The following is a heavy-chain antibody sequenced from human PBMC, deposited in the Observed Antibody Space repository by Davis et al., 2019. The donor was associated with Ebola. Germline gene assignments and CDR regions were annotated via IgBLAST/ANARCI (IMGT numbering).Heavy chain of an antibody. V-gene: IGHV4-31*03. Sequence: MPSDTLSLPFPVLGDSISSGGYYWSWIRHHRGKGLEWIGHTHNSGRDYYNPSHKSRVTISADTSKNQFSLKLSSVTAADTSVYYCARAGATWIQLRLPEDTGWFDPWGQGTLVTVSS. D-gene: IGHD5-18*01. CDR3: ARAGATWIQLRLPEDTGWFDP. J-gene: IGHJ5*02. CDR2: THNSGRD. CDR1: GDSISSGGYY.